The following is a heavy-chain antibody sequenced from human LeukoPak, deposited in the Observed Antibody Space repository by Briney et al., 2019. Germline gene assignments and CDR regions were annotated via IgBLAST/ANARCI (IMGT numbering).Heavy chain of an antibody. CDR3: ARDLYRDSLPVSWFDP. V-gene: IGHV1-18*01. J-gene: IGHJ5*02. Sequence: ASVKVSCKASGYTFTSYGISWVRQAPGQGLEWVGWISDFNGNTNYAQKLQGRVTMTKDTSTSTAYMELRSLRYDDTAVYYCARDLYRDSLPVSWFDPWGQGTLVTVSS. D-gene: IGHD4-11*01. CDR2: ISDFNGNT. CDR1: GYTFTSYG.